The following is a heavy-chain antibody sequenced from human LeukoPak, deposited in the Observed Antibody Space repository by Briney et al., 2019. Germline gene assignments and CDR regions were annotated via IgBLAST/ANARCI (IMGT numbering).Heavy chain of an antibody. D-gene: IGHD3-22*01. CDR1: GGSVSSGSYY. J-gene: IGHJ4*02. Sequence: PSETLSLTCTVSGGSVSSGSYYWTWIRQPPGEGLEWIGYFYSSGSTNYHPSLKSRVTISADTSKNQFSLKLSSVTAADTAMYYCATVLYYDSSGYERWGQGTLVTVSS. CDR2: FYSSGST. CDR3: ATVLYYDSSGYER. V-gene: IGHV4-61*01.